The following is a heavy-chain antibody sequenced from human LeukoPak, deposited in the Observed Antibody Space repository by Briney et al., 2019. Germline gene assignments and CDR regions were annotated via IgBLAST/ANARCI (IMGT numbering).Heavy chain of an antibody. Sequence: SETLSLTCTVSGGSISSYYWSWIRQPLGKGLEWIGYIYYSGSTNYNPSLKSRVTISVDTSKNQFSLKLSSVTAADTAVYYCARGGAGDYGMDVWGQGTTVTVSS. CDR1: GGSISSYY. D-gene: IGHD3-10*01. V-gene: IGHV4-59*01. CDR3: ARGGAGDYGMDV. J-gene: IGHJ6*02. CDR2: IYYSGST.